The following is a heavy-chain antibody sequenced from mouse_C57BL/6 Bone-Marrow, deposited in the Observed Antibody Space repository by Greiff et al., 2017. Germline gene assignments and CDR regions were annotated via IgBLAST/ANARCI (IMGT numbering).Heavy chain of an antibody. D-gene: IGHD1-1*01. Sequence: VQLQQPGAELVRPGTSVKLSCKASGYTFTSYWMHWVKQRPGQGLEWIGVIDPSDSYTNYNQKFKGKATLTVDTSSSTAYMQLSSLTSEDSAVYYGARPGGSSPVGYFDVWGTGTTVTVSS. CDR2: IDPSDSYT. CDR1: GYTFTSYW. V-gene: IGHV1-59*01. CDR3: ARPGGSSPVGYFDV. J-gene: IGHJ1*03.